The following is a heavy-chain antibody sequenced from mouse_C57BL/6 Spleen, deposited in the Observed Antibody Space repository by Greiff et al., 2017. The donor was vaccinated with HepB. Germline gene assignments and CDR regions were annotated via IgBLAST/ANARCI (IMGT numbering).Heavy chain of an antibody. V-gene: IGHV1-53*01. CDR3: ARQDVYYGNYPFAY. Sequence: QVQLQQSGTELVKPGASVKLSCKASGYTFTSYWMHWVKQRPGQGLEWIGNINPSNGGTNYNEKFKSKATLTVDKSSSTAYMQLSSLTSEDSAVYYCARQDVYYGNYPFAYWGQGTLVTVSA. J-gene: IGHJ3*01. CDR2: INPSNGGT. D-gene: IGHD2-1*01. CDR1: GYTFTSYW.